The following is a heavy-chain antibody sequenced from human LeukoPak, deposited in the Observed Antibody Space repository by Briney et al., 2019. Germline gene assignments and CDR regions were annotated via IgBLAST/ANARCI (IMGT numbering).Heavy chain of an antibody. Sequence: GGSLRLSCAASGFTFSSYSMNWVRQAPGKGLRWFSSISSSSSYIYYADSVKGRFTISRDNAKNSLYLQMNSLRAEDTAVYYCASEYSSGWAVPGYWGQGTLVTVSS. CDR1: GFTFSSYS. D-gene: IGHD6-19*01. V-gene: IGHV3-21*01. J-gene: IGHJ4*02. CDR3: ASEYSSGWAVPGY. CDR2: ISSSSSYI.